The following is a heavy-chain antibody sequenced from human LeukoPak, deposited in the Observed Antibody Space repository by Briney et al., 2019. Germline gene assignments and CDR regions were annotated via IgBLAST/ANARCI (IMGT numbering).Heavy chain of an antibody. D-gene: IGHD6-19*01. V-gene: IGHV3-23*01. CDR2: FSGASST. CDR3: AKLKQWQPQRYFFEY. Sequence: PGGSLRLSCAASGFTFSSYAMSWVRQAPGRGLEWVSTFSGASSTSYAGAVKGRVTISRDNSKNILYLQMNSLRAEDTAVYYCAKLKQWQPQRYFFEYWGQGALVTVAS. J-gene: IGHJ4*02. CDR1: GFTFSSYA.